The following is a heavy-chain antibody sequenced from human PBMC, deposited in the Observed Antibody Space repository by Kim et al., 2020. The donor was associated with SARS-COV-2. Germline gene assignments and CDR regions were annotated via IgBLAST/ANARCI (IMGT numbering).Heavy chain of an antibody. V-gene: IGHV3-7*01. CDR1: GFTFSSYW. Sequence: GGSLRLSCAASGFTFSSYWMSWVRQAPGKGLEWVANIKQDGSEKYYVDSVKGRFTISRDNAKNSLYLQMNSLRAEDTAVYYCARCPRYYDYVWGSYRGSAPSGMDVWGQGTTVTVSS. J-gene: IGHJ6*02. CDR3: ARCPRYYDYVWGSYRGSAPSGMDV. CDR2: IKQDGSEK. D-gene: IGHD3-16*02.